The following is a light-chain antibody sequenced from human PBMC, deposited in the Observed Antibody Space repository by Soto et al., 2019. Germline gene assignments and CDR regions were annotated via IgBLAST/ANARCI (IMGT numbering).Light chain of an antibody. Sequence: EIVLTQSPDTLSVSPGERATLSCGASQRISSKLAWYKQKHGQAPRLLIYGASTRAAGVPARFSGSGSGTEFTLIISSLQSEDFAFYYCQQYHNWPPITFGQGTRLEIK. CDR2: GAS. J-gene: IGKJ5*01. V-gene: IGKV3-15*01. CDR1: QRISSK. CDR3: QQYHNWPPIT.